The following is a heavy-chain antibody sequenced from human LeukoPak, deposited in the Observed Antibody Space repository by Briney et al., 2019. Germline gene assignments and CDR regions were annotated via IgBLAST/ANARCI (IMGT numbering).Heavy chain of an antibody. CDR3: ASPTMVRGVVGWFDP. D-gene: IGHD3-10*01. J-gene: IGHJ5*02. CDR1: GGTFSSYA. V-gene: IGHV1-69*06. Sequence: ASVKVSCKASGGTFSSYAISWVRQAPGQGLEWMGGIIPIFGTANYAQKFQGRVTITADKSTSTAYMELSSLRSEDTAVYYCASPTMVRGVVGWFDPWGQGTLVTVSS. CDR2: IIPIFGTA.